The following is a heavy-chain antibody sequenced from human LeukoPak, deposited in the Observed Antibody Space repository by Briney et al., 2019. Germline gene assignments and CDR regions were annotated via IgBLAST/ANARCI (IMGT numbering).Heavy chain of an antibody. D-gene: IGHD3-10*01. CDR1: GGSISSGGYY. J-gene: IGHJ4*02. Sequence: PSQTLSLTCTVSGGSISSGGYYWSWIRQHPGKGLEWLGYIYYSGSTYYNPSLKSRVTISVDTSKNQFSLKLSSVTAADTAVYYCARGGSFGPSFDYWGQGTLVTVSS. V-gene: IGHV4-31*03. CDR2: IYYSGST. CDR3: ARGGSFGPSFDY.